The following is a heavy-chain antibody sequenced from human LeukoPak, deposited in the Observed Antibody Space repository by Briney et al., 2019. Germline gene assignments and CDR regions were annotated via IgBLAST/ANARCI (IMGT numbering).Heavy chain of an antibody. J-gene: IGHJ3*01. Sequence: PSETLSLTCTVSGGSINNYYWSWIRQPPGKGLEWIAYIYYSGNTNYNPSLKSRVTISVDTSKNQFSLKVSSVTAADTALYYCVGHIADSSHDAFDSWGQGSTVTVSP. CDR2: IYYSGNT. CDR3: VGHIADSSHDAFDS. V-gene: IGHV4-59*08. CDR1: GGSINNYY. D-gene: IGHD2-15*01.